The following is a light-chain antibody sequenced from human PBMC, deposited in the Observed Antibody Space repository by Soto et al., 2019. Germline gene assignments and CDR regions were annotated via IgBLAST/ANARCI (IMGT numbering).Light chain of an antibody. CDR1: QLIDNY. V-gene: IGKV3-11*01. CDR2: DAS. J-gene: IGKJ4*01. Sequence: ESVLTQSPATLSLSPGDRATLSCRASQLIDNYLAWYQQKPGQAPRLLIYDASNRASGIPSRFSGSGSGTDFTLTISSLEPEDFAVYFCQQRSNWLFGGGTKVEMK. CDR3: QQRSNWL.